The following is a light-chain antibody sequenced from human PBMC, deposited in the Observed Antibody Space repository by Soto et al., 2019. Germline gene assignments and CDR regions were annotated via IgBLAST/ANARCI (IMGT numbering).Light chain of an antibody. CDR2: GAS. V-gene: IGKV3D-15*01. CDR3: QQYNNWPT. CDR1: QSVSSSY. J-gene: IGKJ5*01. Sequence: EIVITQSPVTLSVSPGERATLSCRASQSVSSSYLAWYQQKPGQPPRLLIYGASSRATGIPDRFSGSGSGPDFTLTISSLKSEDFAVYYCQQYNNWPTVGQGKRREIK.